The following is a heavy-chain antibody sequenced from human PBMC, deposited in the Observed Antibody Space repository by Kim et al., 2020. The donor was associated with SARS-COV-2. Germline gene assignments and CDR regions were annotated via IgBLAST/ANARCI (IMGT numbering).Heavy chain of an antibody. V-gene: IGHV2-70*11. J-gene: IGHJ6*02. Sequence: SGPTLVNPTQTLTLTCTFSGLSLSTSGMCVSWIRQPPGKALEWLARIDWDDDKYYSTSLKTRLTISKDTSKNQVVLTMTNMDPVDTATYYCARTLVLTTGTDYYYYYGMDVWGQGTTVTVSS. CDR2: IDWDDDK. CDR3: ARTLVLTTGTDYYYYYGMDV. CDR1: GLSLSTSGMC. D-gene: IGHD1-1*01.